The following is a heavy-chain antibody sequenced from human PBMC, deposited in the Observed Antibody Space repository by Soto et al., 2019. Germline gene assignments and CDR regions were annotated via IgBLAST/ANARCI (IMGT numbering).Heavy chain of an antibody. J-gene: IGHJ3*02. V-gene: IGHV6-1*01. D-gene: IGHD3-22*01. CDR3: ARAEDYYDSSGYYFRDAFDI. CDR2: TYYRSKWYN. Sequence: SQTLSLTCAISGDSVSSNSAAWNWIRQSPSRGLEWLGRTYYRSKWYNDYAVSVKSRITINPDTSKNQFSLQLNSVTPEDTAVYYCARAEDYYDSSGYYFRDAFDIWGQGTMVTVSS. CDR1: GDSVSSNSAA.